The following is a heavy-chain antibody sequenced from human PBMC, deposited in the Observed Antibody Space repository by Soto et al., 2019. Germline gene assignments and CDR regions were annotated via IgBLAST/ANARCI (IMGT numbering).Heavy chain of an antibody. CDR1: KITFSIYA. CDR2: ISGSGVTT. D-gene: IGHD2-15*01. J-gene: IGHJ6*02. V-gene: IGHV3-23*01. CDR3: AKEGGGSPPTYYHYGMDV. Sequence: GGSLRLSCAASKITFSIYAMSWVRQAPGKGLEWVSGISGSGVTTYYADSVKGRFTISRDNYKNTLYLQMNSLRAEDTAVYYCAKEGGGSPPTYYHYGMDVWGQGTTVTVSS.